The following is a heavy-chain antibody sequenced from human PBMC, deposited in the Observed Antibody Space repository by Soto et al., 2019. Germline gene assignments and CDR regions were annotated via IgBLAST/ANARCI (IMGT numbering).Heavy chain of an antibody. J-gene: IGHJ6*03. CDR2: MNPNSGNT. CDR3: ARRSFSGYVYYYYMDV. CDR1: GYTFTSYD. V-gene: IGHV1-8*01. Sequence: ASVKVSCKASGYTFTSYDSNWVRQATGQGLEWMGWMNPNSGNTGYAQKFQGRVTMTRNTSISTAYMELSSLRSEDTAVYYCARRSFSGYVYYYYMDVWGKGTTVTVSS. D-gene: IGHD5-12*01.